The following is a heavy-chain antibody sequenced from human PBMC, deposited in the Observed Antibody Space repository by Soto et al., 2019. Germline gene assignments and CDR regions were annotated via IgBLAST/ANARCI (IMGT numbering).Heavy chain of an antibody. CDR3: ARDTQDDFWSGYYRDY. J-gene: IGHJ4*02. CDR1: GFTFSSYS. Sequence: EVQLVESGGGLVQPGGSLRLSCAASGFTFSSYSMNWVRQAPGKGLEWVSYISSSSSTIYYADSVKGRFTISRDNAKNSLYLKMNSLRNEDTAVYYCARDTQDDFWSGYYRDYCGQGTLVSVSS. D-gene: IGHD3-3*01. V-gene: IGHV3-48*02. CDR2: ISSSSSTI.